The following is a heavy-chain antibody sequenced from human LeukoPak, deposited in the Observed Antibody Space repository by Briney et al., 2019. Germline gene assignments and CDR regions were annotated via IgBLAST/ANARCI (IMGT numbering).Heavy chain of an antibody. V-gene: IGHV3-23*01. D-gene: IGHD6-13*01. Sequence: PGGSLRLSCAASGFTFSTYGMSWVRQAPGKGLEWVSAMSGSGGSTYYADSVKGRFTISRDNSKNTLYLQMNSLRAEDTAVYYCARTYSSSRAHYYYYYYMGVWGKGTTVTISS. CDR2: MSGSGGST. CDR1: GFTFSTYG. CDR3: ARTYSSSRAHYYYYYYMGV. J-gene: IGHJ6*03.